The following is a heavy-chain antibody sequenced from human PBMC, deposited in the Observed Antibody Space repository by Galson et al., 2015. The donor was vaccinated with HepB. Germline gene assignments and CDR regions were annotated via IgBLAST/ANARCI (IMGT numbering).Heavy chain of an antibody. D-gene: IGHD3-9*01. Sequence: SLRLSCAASGFTFSSYSMNWVRQAPGKGLEWVSYISSSSSTIYYADSVKGRFTISRDNSKNTLYLQMNSLRAEDTAVYYCARESRSFVPDWGQGTLVTVSS. V-gene: IGHV3-48*01. CDR2: ISSSSSTI. J-gene: IGHJ4*02. CDR3: ARESRSFVPD. CDR1: GFTFSSYS.